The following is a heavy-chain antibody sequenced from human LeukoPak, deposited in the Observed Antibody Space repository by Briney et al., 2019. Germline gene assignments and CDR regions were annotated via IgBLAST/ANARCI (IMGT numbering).Heavy chain of an antibody. V-gene: IGHV1-18*01. D-gene: IGHD4-17*01. J-gene: IGHJ5*02. CDR2: ISAYNGNT. CDR1: GGTFSSYA. CDR3: ARDLVSDYGDYNWFDP. Sequence: ASVKVSCKASGGTFSSYAISWVRQAPGQGLEWMGWISAYNGNTNYAQKLQGRVTMTTDTSTSTAYMELRSLRSDDTAVYYCARDLVSDYGDYNWFDPWGQGTLVTVSS.